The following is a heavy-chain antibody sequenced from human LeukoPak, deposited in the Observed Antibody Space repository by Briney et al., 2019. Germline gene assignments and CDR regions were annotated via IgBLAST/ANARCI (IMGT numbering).Heavy chain of an antibody. J-gene: IGHJ6*03. Sequence: PGGSLRLSCAASGFTFSNAWMSWVRQAPGKGLEWVAVISYDGSNKYYADSVKGRFTISRDNSKNTLYLQMNSLRTEDTAVYYCARDGRPYYDILTGYPYYYYYMDVWGKGTTVTVSS. V-gene: IGHV3-30*03. D-gene: IGHD3-9*01. CDR1: GFTFSNAW. CDR2: ISYDGSNK. CDR3: ARDGRPYYDILTGYPYYYYYMDV.